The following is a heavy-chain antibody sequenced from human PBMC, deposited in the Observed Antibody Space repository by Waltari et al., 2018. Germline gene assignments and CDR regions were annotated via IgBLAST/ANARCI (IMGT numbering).Heavy chain of an antibody. CDR3: AREVWYGYSYNWFDP. CDR1: GFTFSSYW. CDR2: INSDGSST. Sequence: EVQLVESGGGLVQPGGSLRLSCAASGFTFSSYWMHWVRQAPGKGLVWVSRINSDGSSTSYAESVKGRFTISRDNAKNTLYLQMNSLRAEDTAVYYCAREVWYGYSYNWFDPWGQGTLVTVSS. D-gene: IGHD4-4*01. V-gene: IGHV3-74*01. J-gene: IGHJ5*02.